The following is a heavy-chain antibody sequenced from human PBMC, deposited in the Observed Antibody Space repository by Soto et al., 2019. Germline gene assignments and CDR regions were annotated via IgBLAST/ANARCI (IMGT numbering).Heavy chain of an antibody. D-gene: IGHD1-7*01. CDR1: GGTFSSYT. CDR2: IIPILGIA. J-gene: IGHJ4*02. Sequence: QVQLVQSGAEVKKPGSSVKVSCKASGGTFSSYTISWVRQAPGQGLEWMGRIIPILGIANYAQKFQGRVTITADKSTSTAYMELSSLRSEDTAVYCCRVMLTGTTLGFDYWGQGTLVTVSP. CDR3: RVMLTGTTLGFDY. V-gene: IGHV1-69*02.